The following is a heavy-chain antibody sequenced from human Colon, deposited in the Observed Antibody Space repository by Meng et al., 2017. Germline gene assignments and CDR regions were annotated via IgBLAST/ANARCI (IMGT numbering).Heavy chain of an antibody. CDR2: VTPKSGST. J-gene: IGHJ4*02. CDR1: GYTFTAYD. Sequence: QVRLGQSGAEVKKPGASVKVSCKASGYTFTAYDISWVRQATGQGPEWLGWVTPKSGSTVYAPKFQGRVTMTRNTSISTAYLELTNLRSEDTAMYYCATIRGFLYGYSDDWGQGTLVTVSS. CDR3: ATIRGFLYGYSDD. D-gene: IGHD3-10*01. V-gene: IGHV1-8*02.